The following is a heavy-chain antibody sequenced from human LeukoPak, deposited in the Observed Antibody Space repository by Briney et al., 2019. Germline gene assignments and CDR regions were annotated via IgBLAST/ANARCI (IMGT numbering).Heavy chain of an antibody. J-gene: IGHJ4*02. CDR2: INCDGSTT. CDR3: GRALGSPLDF. Sequence: GGSLRLSCAASGFTFSSSWMHWVRQAPGKGLVWVSRINCDGSTTTYADSVKGRFTISRDNAKNTLYLQMNSLRAEDTAVYYCGRALGSPLDFWGQGTLVTVSS. D-gene: IGHD1-26*01. CDR1: GFTFSSSW. V-gene: IGHV3-74*01.